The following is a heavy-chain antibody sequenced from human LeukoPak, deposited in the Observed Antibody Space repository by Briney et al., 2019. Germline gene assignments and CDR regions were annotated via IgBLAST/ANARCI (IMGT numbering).Heavy chain of an antibody. CDR2: IQRDGSSQ. J-gene: IGHJ4*02. CDR1: GFTFSSYG. V-gene: IGHV3-7*03. Sequence: GRSLRLSCAASGFTFSSYGMHWVRQAPGKGLEWLANIQRDGSSQNYVDSVRGRFAISRDNAKSSLYLQMNSLRAEDTAVYYCAKDTYVQLGYYSDHWGQGTLVTVSS. CDR3: AKDTYVQLGYYSDH. D-gene: IGHD2-15*01.